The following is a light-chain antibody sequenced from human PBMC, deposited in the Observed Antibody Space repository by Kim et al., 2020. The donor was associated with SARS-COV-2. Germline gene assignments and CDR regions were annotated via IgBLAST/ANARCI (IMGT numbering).Light chain of an antibody. CDR2: DAS. CDR1: QSVRNGY. Sequence: SPGERATLSCRASQSVRNGYLAWYQQQPGQAPRLLIYDASSRATGIPDRFSGSGSGTDFTLTISRLEPEDFAVYYCQQYTGSPITFGQGTRLEIK. CDR3: QQYTGSPIT. J-gene: IGKJ5*01. V-gene: IGKV3-20*01.